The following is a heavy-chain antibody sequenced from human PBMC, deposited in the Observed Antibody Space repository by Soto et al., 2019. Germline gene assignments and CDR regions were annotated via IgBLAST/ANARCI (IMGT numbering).Heavy chain of an antibody. CDR1: GGSISSYY. CDR3: ARGDPLLWFGEKVYYGMDG. CDR2: IYYSGST. Sequence: SETLSLTCTVSGGSISSYYWSWIRQPPGKGLEWIGYIYYSGSTNYNPSLKSRVTISVDTSKNQFSLKLSSVTAADTAVYYCARGDPLLWFGEKVYYGMDGWGQGNAVTVSS. D-gene: IGHD3-10*01. J-gene: IGHJ6*02. V-gene: IGHV4-59*01.